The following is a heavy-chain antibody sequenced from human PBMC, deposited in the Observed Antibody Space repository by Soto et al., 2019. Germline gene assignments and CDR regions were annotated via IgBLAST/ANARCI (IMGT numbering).Heavy chain of an antibody. CDR1: GFTFTRYS. V-gene: IGHV3-21*01. J-gene: IGHJ4*02. Sequence: PGGSLRLSCAASGFTFTRYSMNWVRQAPGEGLEWVSSISSTTNYIYHADSMKGRFTVSRDNAKNSVYLEMNSLSAEDTAVYYCARESEDLTSNFDYWGQGTLVTVSS. CDR3: ARESEDLTSNFDY. CDR2: ISSTTNYI.